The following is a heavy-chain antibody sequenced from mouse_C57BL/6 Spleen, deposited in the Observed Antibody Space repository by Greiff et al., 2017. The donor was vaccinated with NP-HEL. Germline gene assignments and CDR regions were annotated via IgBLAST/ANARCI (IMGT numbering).Heavy chain of an antibody. J-gene: IGHJ4*01. CDR3: ARGVLRSYAMDY. CDR1: GYTFTSYW. CDR2: IYPGSGST. D-gene: IGHD1-1*01. Sequence: VQLQQPGAELVKPGASVKMSCKASGYTFTSYWITWVKQRPGQGLEWIGDIYPGSGSTNYNEKFKSKATLTVDTSASTAYMQLSSLTSEDSAVYYCARGVLRSYAMDYWGQGTSVTVSS. V-gene: IGHV1-55*01.